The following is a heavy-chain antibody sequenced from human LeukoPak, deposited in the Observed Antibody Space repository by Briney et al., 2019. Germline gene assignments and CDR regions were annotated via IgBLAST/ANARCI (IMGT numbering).Heavy chain of an antibody. CDR2: ISAYNGNT. D-gene: IGHD4-23*01. Sequence: ASVKVSCKASGYTFTSYGISWVRQAPGQGLEWMGWISAYNGNTNYAQKFQGRVTMTEDTSTDTAYMELSSLRSEDTAVYYCATHDYGDYWGQGTLVTVSS. CDR1: GYTFTSYG. V-gene: IGHV1-18*01. J-gene: IGHJ4*02. CDR3: ATHDYGDY.